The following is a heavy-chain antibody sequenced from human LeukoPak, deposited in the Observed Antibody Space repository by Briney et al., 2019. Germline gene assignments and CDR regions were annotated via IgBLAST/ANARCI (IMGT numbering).Heavy chain of an antibody. Sequence: ASVKVSCKASANTFTSYYMHWVRQAPGQGLEWMGITTPSGDSTSYAQKFQGRATMTRDMSTSTVYMELSSLRSEDTAVYYCARSYSYGSETDFWGQGTLVTVSS. V-gene: IGHV1-46*01. CDR1: ANTFTSYY. J-gene: IGHJ4*02. CDR2: TTPSGDST. D-gene: IGHD5-18*01. CDR3: ARSYSYGSETDF.